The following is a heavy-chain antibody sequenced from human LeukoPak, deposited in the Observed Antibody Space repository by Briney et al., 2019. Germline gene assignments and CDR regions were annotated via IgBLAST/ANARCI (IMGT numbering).Heavy chain of an antibody. V-gene: IGHV3-33*08. J-gene: IGHJ4*02. CDR3: ARGVTTADY. CDR1: GFTFSSSG. Sequence: GRSLRLSCAASGFTFSSSGMHWVRQAPGKGLQWVAVIWYDGSNKYYTDSVKGRFTISRDNSKNMLYLQMDSLRAEDTAVYYCARGVTTADYWGQGTLVTVSS. CDR2: IWYDGSNK. D-gene: IGHD4-11*01.